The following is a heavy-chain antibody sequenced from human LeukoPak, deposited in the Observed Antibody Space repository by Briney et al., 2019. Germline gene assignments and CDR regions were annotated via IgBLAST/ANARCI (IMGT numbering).Heavy chain of an antibody. V-gene: IGHV3-53*01. J-gene: IGHJ6*02. D-gene: IGHD2-15*01. Sequence: GGSLRLSCAASGFTLSSNYMSWVRQAPGKGLEWVSVIYNGGSTYYADSVKGRFTISRDNNKNTLYLQMNSLRAEDTAVYYCARRSGGKYYYYGMDVWGQGTTVTVSS. CDR1: GFTLSSNY. CDR3: ARRSGGKYYYYGMDV. CDR2: IYNGGST.